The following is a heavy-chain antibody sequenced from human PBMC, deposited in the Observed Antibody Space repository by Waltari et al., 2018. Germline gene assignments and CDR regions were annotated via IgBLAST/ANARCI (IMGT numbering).Heavy chain of an antibody. D-gene: IGHD5-18*01. CDR3: ARVDTAMIDY. Sequence: EVQLVESGGGLVQPGGSVRLSCAASGFTFSSSDMNGVRQAPGKGLEWVSYISSSGSTIYYSDSVKGRFTISRDNAKNSLYLQMNSLRAEDTAVYYCARVDTAMIDYWGQGTLVTVSS. V-gene: IGHV3-48*03. J-gene: IGHJ4*02. CDR1: GFTFSSSD. CDR2: ISSSGSTI.